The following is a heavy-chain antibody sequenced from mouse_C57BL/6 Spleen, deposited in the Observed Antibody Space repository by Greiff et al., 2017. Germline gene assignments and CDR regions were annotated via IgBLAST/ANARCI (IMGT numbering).Heavy chain of an antibody. CDR3: ARPPITTVVADWYFDV. CDR2: IYPGSGST. D-gene: IGHD1-1*01. CDR1: GYTFTSYW. J-gene: IGHJ1*03. V-gene: IGHV1-55*01. Sequence: VQLQQPGAELVKPGASVKMSCKASGYTFTSYWITWVKQRPGQGLEWIGDIYPGSGSTNYNEKFKSKATLTVDTSSSTAYMQLSSLTSEDSAVYYCARPPITTVVADWYFDVWGTGTTVTVSS.